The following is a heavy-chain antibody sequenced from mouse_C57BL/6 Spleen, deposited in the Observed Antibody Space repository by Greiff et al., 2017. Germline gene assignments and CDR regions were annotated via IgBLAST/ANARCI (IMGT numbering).Heavy chain of an antibody. Sequence: QVQLQQPGAELVKPGASVKLSCKASGYTFTSYWMHWVKQRPGQGLEWIGMIHPNSGSTNYNEKFKSKATLTVDKSSSTAYMQLSRLTSEDSAVYYCAREGGNSYAMDYWGQGTSVTVSS. J-gene: IGHJ4*01. CDR3: AREGGNSYAMDY. V-gene: IGHV1-64*01. CDR1: GYTFTSYW. D-gene: IGHD2-1*01. CDR2: IHPNSGST.